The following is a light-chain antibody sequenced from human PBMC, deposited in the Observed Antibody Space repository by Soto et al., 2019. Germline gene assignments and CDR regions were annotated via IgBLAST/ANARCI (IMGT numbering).Light chain of an antibody. V-gene: IGKV3-15*01. CDR1: LPIDST. CDR2: GTS. J-gene: IGKJ4*01. CDR3: QHYTNWLGT. Sequence: VMTQSPATLSVSRGERVTLSCRANLPIDSTLAWYQQKPGQAPRLLISGTSTRATGIPARFSGSGSGTEFTLTISSLQSEDFAVYYCQHYTNWLGTFGGGTKVEIK.